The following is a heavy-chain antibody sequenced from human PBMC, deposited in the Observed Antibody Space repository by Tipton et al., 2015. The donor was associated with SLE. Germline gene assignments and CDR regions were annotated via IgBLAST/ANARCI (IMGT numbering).Heavy chain of an antibody. CDR2: ISGSGGST. D-gene: IGHD6-13*01. CDR1: GFTFSSYA. J-gene: IGHJ4*02. CDR3: AKEGGGAYSSSWYEVY. Sequence: SGFTFSSYAMSWVRQVPGKGLEWVSGISGSGGSTYYADFVKGRFTISRDNSKNTLYLQMNSLRVEDTAVYYCAKEGGGAYSSSWYEVYWGQGTLVTVSS. V-gene: IGHV3-23*01.